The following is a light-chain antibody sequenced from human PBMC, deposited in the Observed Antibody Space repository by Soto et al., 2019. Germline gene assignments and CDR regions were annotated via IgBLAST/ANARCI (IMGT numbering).Light chain of an antibody. CDR1: QSISTY. J-gene: IGKJ2*01. CDR3: QESYSSPPQYA. CDR2: GAS. V-gene: IGKV1-39*01. Sequence: DLPMTQSPSSLSASVGDRVTITCRATQSISTYLNWYQQVPGKAPNLLIYGASSLQSGVPSRFSGGGSGTDFTLPISSLQPEDFAVYYCQESYSSPPQYAFGQGTKVEIK.